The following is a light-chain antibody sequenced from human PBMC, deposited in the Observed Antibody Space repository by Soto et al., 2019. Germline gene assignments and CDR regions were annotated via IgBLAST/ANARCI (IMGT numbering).Light chain of an antibody. Sequence: EIVLTQSPGTLSLFPGERATLSCRASQSFNSDYLAWYQQRPGQAPRLLIYDASRRATGIPDRFSGSGSGTDFTLTISRLEPEDFAVYYCQQYVSSPRTFGQGTKVEIK. CDR3: QQYVSSPRT. CDR1: QSFNSDY. V-gene: IGKV3-20*01. CDR2: DAS. J-gene: IGKJ1*01.